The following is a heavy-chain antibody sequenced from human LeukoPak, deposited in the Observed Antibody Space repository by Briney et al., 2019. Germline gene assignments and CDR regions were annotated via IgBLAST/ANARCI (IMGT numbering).Heavy chain of an antibody. CDR2: ISYDGSNK. J-gene: IGHJ4*02. CDR1: GFTFSSYG. D-gene: IGHD6-13*01. V-gene: IGHV3-30*03. Sequence: GSLRLSCAASGFTFSSYGMHWVRQAPGKGLEWVAVISYDGSNKYYADSVKGRFTISRDNSKNTLYLQMNSLRAEDTAVYYCASGIAAAGSPDYWGQGTLVTVSS. CDR3: ASGIAAAGSPDY.